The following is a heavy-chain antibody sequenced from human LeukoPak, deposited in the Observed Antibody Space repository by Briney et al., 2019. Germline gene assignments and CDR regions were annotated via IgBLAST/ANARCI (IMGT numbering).Heavy chain of an antibody. CDR2: ININTGNP. D-gene: IGHD3-10*01. V-gene: IGHV7-4-1*02. Sequence: GASVKVSCKASGYTFTSYAMNWVRQAPGQGLEWTGWININTGNPTYAQGFTGRFVFSLDTSVSTAYLQISSLKAEDTAMYYCARVGFPTYYYYMDVWGKGTTVTVSS. CDR3: ARVGFPTYYYYMDV. CDR1: GYTFTSYA. J-gene: IGHJ6*03.